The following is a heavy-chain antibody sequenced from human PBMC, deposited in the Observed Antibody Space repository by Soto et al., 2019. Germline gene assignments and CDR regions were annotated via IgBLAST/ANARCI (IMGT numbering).Heavy chain of an antibody. CDR1: GFIISSNY. Sequence: GGSLRLSCVASGFIISSNYMSWVRQAPGKGLEWVSVIYSGGNTYYAESVKGRFTISRDNSKNTLYLQMNSLTVEDTAVYYCARDDYGLDVWGQGTTVTVSS. J-gene: IGHJ6*02. V-gene: IGHV3-53*01. CDR2: IYSGGNT. CDR3: ARDDYGLDV.